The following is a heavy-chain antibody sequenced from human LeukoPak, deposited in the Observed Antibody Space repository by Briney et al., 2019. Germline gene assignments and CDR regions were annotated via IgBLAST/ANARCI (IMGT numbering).Heavy chain of an antibody. D-gene: IGHD6-19*01. CDR2: ISGSGGST. J-gene: IGHJ5*02. Sequence: GGSLRLSCAASGSTFSSYAMSWVRQAPGKGLEWVSAISGSGGSTYYADSVKGRFTISRDNSKNSLYLQMNSLRADDTALYYCAKAGSGRYGGVSWGQGTLVTVSS. CDR3: AKAGSGRYGGVS. CDR1: GSTFSSYA. V-gene: IGHV3-23*01.